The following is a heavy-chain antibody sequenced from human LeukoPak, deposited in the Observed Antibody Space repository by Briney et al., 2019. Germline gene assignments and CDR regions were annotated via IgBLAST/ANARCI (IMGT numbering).Heavy chain of an antibody. J-gene: IGHJ3*02. CDR1: GYTLTELS. D-gene: IGHD3-22*01. CDR2: FDPEDGET. CDR3: ATRLPRDYYDSSGYYQGAFDI. Sequence: GASVEVSCKVSGYTLTELSMHWVRQAPGKGLEWMGGFDPEDGETIYAQKFQGRVTMTEDTSTDTAYMELSSLRSEDTAVYYCATRLPRDYYDSSGYYQGAFDIWGQGTMVTVSS. V-gene: IGHV1-24*01.